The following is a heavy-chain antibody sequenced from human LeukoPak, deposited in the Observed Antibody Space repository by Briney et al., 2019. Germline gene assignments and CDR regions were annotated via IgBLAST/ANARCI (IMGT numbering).Heavy chain of an antibody. Sequence: PGGSLRLSCAVSGFTLSSYWMSWVRQTPGKGLEWVANINQDGSEKQYVDSVKGRFTISRDNAKNTLYLQMNSLRAEDTAVYYCARVEYSGYDDPSFDYWGQGTLVTVSS. V-gene: IGHV3-7*03. CDR2: INQDGSEK. D-gene: IGHD5-12*01. CDR1: GFTLSSYW. CDR3: ARVEYSGYDDPSFDY. J-gene: IGHJ4*02.